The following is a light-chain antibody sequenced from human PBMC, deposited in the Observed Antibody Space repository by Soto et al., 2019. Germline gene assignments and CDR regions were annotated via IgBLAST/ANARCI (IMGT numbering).Light chain of an antibody. CDR1: QSISSW. V-gene: IGKV1-5*01. Sequence: DIQMTQSPSTLSASVGDRVTITCRASQSISSWLAWYQQKPGKAPKLLIYDASSLESGVPSRFSGSGSGTDFTLTISCLQSEDFATYYCQQYYSYPITFGQGTRREIK. CDR3: QQYYSYPIT. CDR2: DAS. J-gene: IGKJ5*01.